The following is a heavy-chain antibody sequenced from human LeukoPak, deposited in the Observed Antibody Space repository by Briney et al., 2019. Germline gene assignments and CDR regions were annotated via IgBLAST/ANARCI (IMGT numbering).Heavy chain of an antibody. V-gene: IGHV3-11*01. CDR1: GFTFSDYY. D-gene: IGHD6-19*01. CDR2: ISSSGSTI. Sequence: AGGSLRLSCAATGFTFSDYYMSWIRQAPGKGLEWVSYISSSGSTIYYADSVKGRFTISRDNAKNSLYLQMNSLKTEDTAVYYCTTGPRGIAVAGTRRRDKNYYYYMDVWGKGTTVTVSS. CDR3: TTGPRGIAVAGTRRRDKNYYYYMDV. J-gene: IGHJ6*03.